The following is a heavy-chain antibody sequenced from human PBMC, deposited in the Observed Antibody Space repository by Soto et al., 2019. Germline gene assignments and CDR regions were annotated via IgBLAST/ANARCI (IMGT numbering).Heavy chain of an antibody. V-gene: IGHV5-10-1*01. D-gene: IGHD6-19*01. Sequence: GESLKISCKGSGYSFTSYWISWVRQMPGKGLEWMGRIDPSDSYTNYSPSFQGHVTISADKSISTAYLQWSSLKASDTAMYYCARQQVEVVGTTLDLDVSAPGTQLTDYS. CDR2: IDPSDSYT. CDR1: GYSFTSYW. CDR3: ARQQVEVVGTTLDLDV. J-gene: IGHJ6*02.